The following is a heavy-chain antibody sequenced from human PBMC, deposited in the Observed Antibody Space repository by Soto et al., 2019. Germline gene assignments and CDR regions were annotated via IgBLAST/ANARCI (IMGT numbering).Heavy chain of an antibody. CDR1: GFTFSSYA. J-gene: IGHJ6*02. V-gene: IGHV3-30-3*01. CDR3: ARSQIVVVVAATRGYYGMDV. D-gene: IGHD2-15*01. Sequence: RLSCAASGFTFSSYAMHWVRQAPGKGLEWVAVISYDGSNKYYADSVKGRFTISRDNSKNTLYLQMNSLRAEDTAVYYCARSQIVVVVAATRGYYGMDVWGQGTTVTVSS. CDR2: ISYDGSNK.